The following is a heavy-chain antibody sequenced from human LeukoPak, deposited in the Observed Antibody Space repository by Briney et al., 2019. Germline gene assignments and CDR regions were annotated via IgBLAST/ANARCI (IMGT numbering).Heavy chain of an antibody. CDR2: INPNSGGT. CDR1: GYTFTGYY. Sequence: ASVKVSCKASGYTFTGYYMHWVRQAPGQGLEWMGWINPNSGGTNYAQKFQGRVTMTRDTSISTAYMELSRLRSDDTAMYYCARDLGISGWYAPPLGYFDYWGQGTLLTVSS. V-gene: IGHV1-2*02. CDR3: ARDLGISGWYAPPLGYFDY. D-gene: IGHD6-19*01. J-gene: IGHJ4*02.